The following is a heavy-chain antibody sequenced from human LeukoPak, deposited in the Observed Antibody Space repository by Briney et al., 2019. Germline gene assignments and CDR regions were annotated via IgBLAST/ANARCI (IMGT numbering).Heavy chain of an antibody. Sequence: GGSLRLSCAASGFTFSSYWMSWVRQAPGKGLEWVANTKQDGSEKYYVDSVKGRFTISRDNAKNSLYLQMNSLRAEGTAVYYCARESENGYYYDSSGYSGCYFDYWGQGTLVTVSS. CDR3: ARESENGYYYDSSGYSGCYFDY. J-gene: IGHJ4*02. CDR1: GFTFSSYW. CDR2: TKQDGSEK. V-gene: IGHV3-7*01. D-gene: IGHD3-22*01.